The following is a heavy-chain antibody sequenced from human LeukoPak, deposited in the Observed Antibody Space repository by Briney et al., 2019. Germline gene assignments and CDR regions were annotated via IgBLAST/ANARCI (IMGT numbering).Heavy chain of an antibody. CDR1: GGSFSGYY. J-gene: IGHJ4*02. CDR2: INHSGST. D-gene: IGHD3-16*02. V-gene: IGHV4-34*01. CDR3: ARGGPYDYVWGSYRYTNDH. Sequence: SETLSLTCAVYGGSFSGYYWSWIRQPPGKGLEWIGEINHSGSTNYNPSLKSRVTISVDTSKNQFSLKLSSVTAADTAVYYCARGGPYDYVWGSYRYTNDHWGQGTLVTVSS.